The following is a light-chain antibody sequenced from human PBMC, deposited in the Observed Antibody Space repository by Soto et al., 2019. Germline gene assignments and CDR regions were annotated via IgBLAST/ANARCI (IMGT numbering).Light chain of an antibody. J-gene: IGKJ4*01. V-gene: IGKV3-20*01. CDR1: QSVSSSY. CDR3: QQYGSSPLT. CDR2: GAS. Sequence: EIVLTQSPGTLSLSPGERDTLSCRASQSVSSSYLAWYQQKPGQAPRLLIYGASSRATGIPDRFSGSESGTDFTLIISRLEPEDSEVYYCQQYGSSPLTFGGGTKVEIK.